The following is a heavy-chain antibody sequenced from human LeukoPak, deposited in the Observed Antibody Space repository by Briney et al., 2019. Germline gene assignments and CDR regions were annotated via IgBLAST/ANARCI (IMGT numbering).Heavy chain of an antibody. V-gene: IGHV3-23*01. CDR3: AKGSSGYFADL. Sequence: GGSLRLSCAASGFTFNNYGLIWVRQAPGKGLAWVAAISNDGGGTMYAAFVEGRFTISRDNSKNTLFLQMNSLRAEDTALYYCAKGSSGYFADLWGQGTLVTVSS. D-gene: IGHD3-22*01. CDR1: GFTFNNYG. J-gene: IGHJ5*02. CDR2: ISNDGGGT.